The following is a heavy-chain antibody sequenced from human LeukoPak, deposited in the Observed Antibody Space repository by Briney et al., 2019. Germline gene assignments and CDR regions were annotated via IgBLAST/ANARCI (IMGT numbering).Heavy chain of an antibody. J-gene: IGHJ4*02. D-gene: IGHD6-19*01. Sequence: SETLSLTCTVPGDSISRYFWTWIRQPPGKQLEWIGYIYYSGTADYNPSLKSRVTISVDTSKRQFSLKLTSVTAADTAVYYCARPSVAGTVDYWGQGTLVTVSS. V-gene: IGHV4-59*01. CDR2: IYYSGTA. CDR3: ARPSVAGTVDY. CDR1: GDSISRYF.